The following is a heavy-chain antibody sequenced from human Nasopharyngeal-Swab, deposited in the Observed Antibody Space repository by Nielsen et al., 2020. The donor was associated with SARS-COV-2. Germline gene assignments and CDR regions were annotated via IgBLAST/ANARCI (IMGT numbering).Heavy chain of an antibody. D-gene: IGHD4-17*01. Sequence: SATLSLTCTVSGGSIRSSSYYWGWIRQPPGKGQEWIGSIYYSGTTYYNSALKRRVPISVDTSKNQLPLKLSSETAADAAVYYCARARTRVTTFDYWGQGTLVTVSS. V-gene: IGHV4-39*06. CDR2: IYYSGTT. CDR3: ARARTRVTTFDY. J-gene: IGHJ4*02. CDR1: GGSIRSSSYY.